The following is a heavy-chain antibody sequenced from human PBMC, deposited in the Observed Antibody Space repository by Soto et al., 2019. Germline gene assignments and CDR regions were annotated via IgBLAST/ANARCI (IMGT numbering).Heavy chain of an antibody. J-gene: IGHJ6*02. V-gene: IGHV1-2*04. CDR3: ARGVAMVRGVIQDYYYGMDV. Sequence: ASVKVSCKASGYTFTGYYMHWVRQAPGQGLEWMGWINPNSGGTNYAQKFQGWVTMTRDTSISTAYMELSRLRSDDTAVYYCARGVAMVRGVIQDYYYGMDVWGQGTTVTVS. D-gene: IGHD3-10*01. CDR2: INPNSGGT. CDR1: GYTFTGYY.